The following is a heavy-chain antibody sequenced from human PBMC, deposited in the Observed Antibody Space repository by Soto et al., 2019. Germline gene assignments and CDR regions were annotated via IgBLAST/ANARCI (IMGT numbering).Heavy chain of an antibody. CDR3: ARSFGAYSSSGYADY. D-gene: IGHD6-13*01. CDR2: ISCDGSNK. Sequence: QVQLVESGGGVVQPGRSLRLSCAASGFTFSSYAMQWVRQAPGKGLEWVAVISCDGSNKYYADSVKGRFTISRDHSKNTLYLQMNSLRAEDTAVYYCARSFGAYSSSGYADYLGQGTLGNVAS. J-gene: IGHJ4*02. V-gene: IGHV3-30-3*01. CDR1: GFTFSSYA.